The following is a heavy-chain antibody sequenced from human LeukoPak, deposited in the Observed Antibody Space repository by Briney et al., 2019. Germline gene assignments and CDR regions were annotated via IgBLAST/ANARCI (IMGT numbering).Heavy chain of an antibody. CDR2: IYYSGSA. D-gene: IGHD1-26*01. J-gene: IGHJ4*02. V-gene: IGHV4-59*01. CDR3: ARLGGGHLY. Sequence: SETLSLTCTVSGSSISSYYWSWIRQPPGKGLEWIGYIYYSGSANYNPSLKSRVTISVDTSKNQFSLKLSSVAAADTAVYYCARLGGGHLYWGQGTLVTVSS. CDR1: GSSISSYY.